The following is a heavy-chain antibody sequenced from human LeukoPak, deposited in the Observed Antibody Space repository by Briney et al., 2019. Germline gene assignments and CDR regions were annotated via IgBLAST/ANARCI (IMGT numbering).Heavy chain of an antibody. CDR3: SKGLGAMVTPQVFDY. J-gene: IGHJ4*02. V-gene: IGHV3-23*01. D-gene: IGHD5-18*01. CDR1: GFSFSRYV. Sequence: GGSLRLSCAASGFSFSRYVTSWVRQAPGTALEWPSRISGSGSSTNYADSVKARFTISRDNSKITLYVQIKSLIFEDPAVDYCSKGLGAMVTPQVFDYWGQGTLVTVSS. CDR2: ISGSGSST.